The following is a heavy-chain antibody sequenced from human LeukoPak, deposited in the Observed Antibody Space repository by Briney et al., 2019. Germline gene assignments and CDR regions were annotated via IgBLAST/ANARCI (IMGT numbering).Heavy chain of an antibody. Sequence: SQTLSLTCTVSGGSISSGSYYWSWIRQPAGKGLEWIGRIYTSGSTNYNPSLKSRATISVDTSKNQFSLKLSSVTAADTAVYYCARDREDYDFWSGYYNGVHAFDIWGQGTMVTVSS. J-gene: IGHJ3*02. CDR3: ARDREDYDFWSGYYNGVHAFDI. CDR1: GGSISSGSYY. D-gene: IGHD3-3*01. CDR2: IYTSGST. V-gene: IGHV4-61*02.